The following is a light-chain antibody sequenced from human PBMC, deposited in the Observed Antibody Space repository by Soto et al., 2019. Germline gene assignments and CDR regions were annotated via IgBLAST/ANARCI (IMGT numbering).Light chain of an antibody. Sequence: EIVMTQSPVTLSVSPGERAILSCRASQSVSTNLAWYQQKPGQAPRLLIYDASTRATGLPARFSGSGSGTEFTLTISSLQSEDFGVYYCHQYNNWPITFGQGTRLEI. CDR2: DAS. V-gene: IGKV3-15*01. CDR1: QSVSTN. J-gene: IGKJ5*01. CDR3: HQYNNWPIT.